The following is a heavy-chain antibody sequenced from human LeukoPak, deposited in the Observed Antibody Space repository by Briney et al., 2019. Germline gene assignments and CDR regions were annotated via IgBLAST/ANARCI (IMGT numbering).Heavy chain of an antibody. V-gene: IGHV3-64*01. J-gene: IGHJ4*02. CDR2: ITSDGGTT. Sequence: GGSLRLSCAASGFTFSSYAMHWVRQAPGKGLEYVSAITSDGGTTHYANSVKGSFTISRDNSKNTLYLQMGSLRAEDMAVYYCASLGGFARALDYWGQGTLVTVSS. CDR3: ASLGGFARALDY. CDR1: GFTFSSYA. D-gene: IGHD3-16*01.